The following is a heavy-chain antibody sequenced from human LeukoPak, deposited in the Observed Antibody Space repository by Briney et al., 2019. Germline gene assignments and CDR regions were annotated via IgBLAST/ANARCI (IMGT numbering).Heavy chain of an antibody. CDR2: ISAYNGNT. V-gene: IGHV1-18*01. CDR3: ARDPLGIAVAVFFDY. J-gene: IGHJ4*02. Sequence: ASVKVSCKASGYTFTSYGISWVRQAPGQGLEWMGWISAYNGNTNYAQKLQGRVTITTDTSTSTAYMELRSLRSDDTAVYYCARDPLGIAVAVFFDYWGQGNLVTVSS. CDR1: GYTFTSYG. D-gene: IGHD6-19*01.